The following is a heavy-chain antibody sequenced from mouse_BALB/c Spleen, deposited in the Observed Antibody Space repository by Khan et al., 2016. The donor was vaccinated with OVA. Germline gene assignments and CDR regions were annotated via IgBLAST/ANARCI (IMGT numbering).Heavy chain of an antibody. Sequence: QVQLKQSGAELARPGASVKMSCKTSGYTFTSNTMHWVKQRPGQGLEWIGYINPRSDYTIYSQKFKDKATLTADISSSTAYMQLSSLTSDDSAEYYCTRRTTGYAMDYWGQGTSVTVSS. D-gene: IGHD2-14*01. CDR1: GYTFTSNT. J-gene: IGHJ4*01. V-gene: IGHV1-4*01. CDR3: TRRTTGYAMDY. CDR2: INPRSDYT.